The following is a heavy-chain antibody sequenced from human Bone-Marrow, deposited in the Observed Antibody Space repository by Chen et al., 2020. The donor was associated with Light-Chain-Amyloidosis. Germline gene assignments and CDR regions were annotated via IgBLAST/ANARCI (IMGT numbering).Heavy chain of an antibody. J-gene: IGHJ5*02. CDR3: ARYEPHFSDSIISGYTA. Sequence: QVALQQWGAGLLKPPGTLCLTTGIHKGALGDDQRTWIRQPPGKGLQWIAETNHSGSANYNSSLKSRTTISVDKTKNQFSLRMISVTAADTAVYYCARYEPHFSDSIISGYTAWGQGTSVTVSS. V-gene: IGHV4-34*01. D-gene: IGHD5-12*01. CDR2: TNHSGSA. CDR1: KGALGDDQ.